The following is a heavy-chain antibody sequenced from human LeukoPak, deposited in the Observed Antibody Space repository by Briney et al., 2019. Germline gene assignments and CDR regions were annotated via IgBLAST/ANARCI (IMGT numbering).Heavy chain of an antibody. J-gene: IGHJ3*02. CDR2: IDAVNGNT. D-gene: IGHD3-16*02. V-gene: IGHV1-3*01. Sequence: ASGKLSCKGSGYTFTSYTLNWVRQGPGQRLEWIRWIDAVNGNTKYSQKLQGRATITRNTSASTAYMKLSSLRSEDTAGNYGPALIDDGAVEIWGQGTMLTPSS. CDR1: GYTFTSYT. CDR3: PALIDDGAVEI.